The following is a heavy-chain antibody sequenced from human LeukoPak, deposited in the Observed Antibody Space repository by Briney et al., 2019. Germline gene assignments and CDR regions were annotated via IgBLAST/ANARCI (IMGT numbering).Heavy chain of an antibody. CDR2: IYYSAST. Sequence: SETLSLTCTVSGGSVSSGSYYWSWIRQPPGKGLEWIGYIYYSASTNYNPSLKSRVTISVDRSKNQFSLKLSSVTAADTAVYFCAREGQDAFDIWGQGTMVTVSS. CDR1: GGSVSSGSYY. V-gene: IGHV4-61*01. J-gene: IGHJ3*02. CDR3: AREGQDAFDI.